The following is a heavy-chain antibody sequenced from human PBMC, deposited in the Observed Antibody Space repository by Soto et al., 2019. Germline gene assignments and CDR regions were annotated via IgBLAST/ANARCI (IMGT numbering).Heavy chain of an antibody. Sequence: GESLKISCKGSGYSFTSYWIGWVRQMPGKGLEYMGIIYPGDSDSRYSPSFQGQVTFSADKSISTAYMQWSSLKASDTAMYYCARHGFYGDYASNYFDPWGQGTLVTVSS. J-gene: IGHJ5*02. V-gene: IGHV5-51*01. CDR2: IYPGDSDS. CDR1: GYSFTSYW. CDR3: ARHGFYGDYASNYFDP. D-gene: IGHD4-17*01.